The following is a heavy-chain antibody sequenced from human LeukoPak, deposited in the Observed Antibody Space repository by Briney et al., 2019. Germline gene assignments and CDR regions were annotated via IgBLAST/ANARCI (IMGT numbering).Heavy chain of an antibody. CDR2: ISSSGSTI. V-gene: IGHV3-48*03. D-gene: IGHD3-22*01. CDR3: AGGIGYYYDPRGAFDP. J-gene: IGHJ5*02. CDR1: GFTFSSYE. Sequence: PGGSLRLSCAASGFTFSSYEMNWVRQASGKGLEWVSYISSSGSTIYYADSVKGRFTISRDNAKNSLYLQMNSLRAEDTAVYYCAGGIGYYYDPRGAFDPWGQGTLVTVSS.